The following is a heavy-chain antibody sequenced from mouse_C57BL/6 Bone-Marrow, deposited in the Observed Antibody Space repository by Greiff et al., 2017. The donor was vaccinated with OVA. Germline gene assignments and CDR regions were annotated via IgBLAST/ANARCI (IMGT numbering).Heavy chain of an antibody. CDR3: ARYKGRVAVDYFDY. CDR2: IRNKPNGSTT. D-gene: IGHD1-1*01. J-gene: IGHJ2*01. V-gene: IGHV7-3*01. CDR1: GFTFTNYY. Sequence: EVKPMESGGGLVQPGDSLSLSCAASGFTFTNYYMSWVRQPPGKALEWLAFIRNKPNGSTTEYSASVKGRFTISRDNTHSILYLQMNALRAEDSATYYCARYKGRVAVDYFDYWGQGTALTVSS.